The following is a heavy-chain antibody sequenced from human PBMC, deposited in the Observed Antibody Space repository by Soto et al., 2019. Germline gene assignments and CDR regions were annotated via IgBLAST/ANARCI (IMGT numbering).Heavy chain of an antibody. Sequence: ASVTVSRKASGYPLPGYYMHWVRQAPGQGRKGMTCSTSDCVGTNYGRKIQVRITMTRDTSSSTAYMELGRLRSEDTAVYYCGRDMAVSCTSVFDCWGDGNLVTVGS. D-gene: IGHD6-19*01. J-gene: IGHJ5*01. CDR1: GYPLPGYY. CDR2: STSDCVGT. CDR3: GRDMAVSCTSVFDC. V-gene: IGHV1-2*02.